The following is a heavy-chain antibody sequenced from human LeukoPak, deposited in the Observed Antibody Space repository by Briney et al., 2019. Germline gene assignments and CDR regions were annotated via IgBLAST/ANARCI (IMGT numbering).Heavy chain of an antibody. V-gene: IGHV3-21*01. CDR3: ARAKIAAAGIFDY. CDR2: ISGSSSYI. Sequence: GGSLRLSCAASGFTFSSYSMNWVRQAPGKGLEWVSSISGSSSYIYYADSVKGRFTISRDNSKNTLYLQMNSLRAEDTAVYYCARAKIAAAGIFDYWGQGTLVTVSS. J-gene: IGHJ4*02. CDR1: GFTFSSYS. D-gene: IGHD6-13*01.